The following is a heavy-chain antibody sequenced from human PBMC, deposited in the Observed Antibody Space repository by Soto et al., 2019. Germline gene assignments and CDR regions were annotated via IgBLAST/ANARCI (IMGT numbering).Heavy chain of an antibody. CDR3: ARSITMVRGVISDNWFDP. CDR1: GGSISSSSYY. J-gene: IGHJ5*02. D-gene: IGHD3-10*01. CDR2: IYYSGST. Sequence: QLQLQESGPGLVKPSETLSLTCTVSGGSISSSSYYWGWIRQPPGKGLEWIGSIYYSGSTYYNPALKSRVTISVDTSKNQFSLKLSSVTAADTAVYYCARSITMVRGVISDNWFDPWGQGTLVTVSS. V-gene: IGHV4-39*01.